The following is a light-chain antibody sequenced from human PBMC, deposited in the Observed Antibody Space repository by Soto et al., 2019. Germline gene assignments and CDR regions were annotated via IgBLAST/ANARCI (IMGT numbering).Light chain of an antibody. Sequence: EIVMMQSPATLSVSPGESVTLPCRASQLFSSNLAWYQHKPGQAPRLLIHGVSTRDTGVPDRFSGSASGTEFTLTISSLQSEDFAVYYCQQYNNWPRTFGQGTRLEI. CDR3: QQYNNWPRT. CDR1: QLFSSN. J-gene: IGKJ5*01. V-gene: IGKV3-15*01. CDR2: GVS.